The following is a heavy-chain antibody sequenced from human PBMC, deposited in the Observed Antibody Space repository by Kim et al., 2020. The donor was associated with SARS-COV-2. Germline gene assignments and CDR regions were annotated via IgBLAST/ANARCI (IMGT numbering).Heavy chain of an antibody. Sequence: ASVKVSCKASGYTFTRYYIHWVRQAPGQAPECMGIINPSDGGPSYTQKFQGRLTMTRDTSTSTVYMEWSSLRSDDTAAYYCARDHSGGSYFDYWGQGTLV. J-gene: IGHJ4*02. CDR2: INPSDGGP. D-gene: IGHD3-10*01. CDR1: GYTFTRYY. V-gene: IGHV1-46*01. CDR3: ARDHSGGSYFDY.